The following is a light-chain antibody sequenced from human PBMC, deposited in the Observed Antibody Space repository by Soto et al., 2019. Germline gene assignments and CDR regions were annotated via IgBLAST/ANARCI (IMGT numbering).Light chain of an antibody. CDR1: SSDIGSYTL. Sequence: QSALTQPASVSGSPGQSITISCTGTSSDIGSYTLVSWYQQHPGKAPKVMIYEVDKWPSGVSTRFSGSRSGNTASLTISGLQAEDEADYCCCSYAGGFTYVFGTGTKVTVL. V-gene: IGLV2-23*02. CDR2: EVD. J-gene: IGLJ1*01. CDR3: CSYAGGFTYV.